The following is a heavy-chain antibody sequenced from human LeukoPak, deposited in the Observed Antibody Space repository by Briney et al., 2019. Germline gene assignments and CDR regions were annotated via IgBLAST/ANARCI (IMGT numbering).Heavy chain of an antibody. Sequence: GGSLRLSCAASGFTFSSYGTHWVRQAPGKGLEWVAVISYDGSNKYYADSVKGRFTISRDNSKNTLYLQMNSLRAEDTAVYYCAKALNWNDLDYWGQGTLVTVSS. CDR3: AKALNWNDLDY. CDR2: ISYDGSNK. CDR1: GFTFSSYG. V-gene: IGHV3-30*18. D-gene: IGHD1-20*01. J-gene: IGHJ4*02.